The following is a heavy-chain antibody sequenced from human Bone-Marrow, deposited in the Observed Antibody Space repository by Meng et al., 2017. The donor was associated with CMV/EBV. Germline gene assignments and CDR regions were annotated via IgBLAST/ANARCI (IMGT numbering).Heavy chain of an antibody. V-gene: IGHV1-69*10. CDR3: ARHRGCSGGSCYWGIDY. CDR1: GGTFSSYA. Sequence: SVKVSCKASGGTFSSYAISWVRQAPGQGLEWMGGIIPILGIANYAQKFQGRVTITADKSTSTAYMELSSLRSEDTAVYYCARHRGCSGGSCYWGIDYWGQGTLVTVS. CDR2: IIPILGIA. J-gene: IGHJ4*02. D-gene: IGHD2-15*01.